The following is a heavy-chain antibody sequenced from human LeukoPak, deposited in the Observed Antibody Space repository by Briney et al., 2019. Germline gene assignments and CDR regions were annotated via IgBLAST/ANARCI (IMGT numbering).Heavy chain of an antibody. CDR1: GYTFTSYG. CDR2: ISAYNGNT. Sequence: ASVTVSCTASGYTFTSYGISWVRQAPGQGLEWMGWISAYNGNTNYAQKFQGRVTITADESTSTAYMELSSLRSEDTAVYYCARYSLSRSGGSCYDYWGQGTLVTVSS. J-gene: IGHJ4*02. CDR3: ARYSLSRSGGSCYDY. V-gene: IGHV1-18*01. D-gene: IGHD2-15*01.